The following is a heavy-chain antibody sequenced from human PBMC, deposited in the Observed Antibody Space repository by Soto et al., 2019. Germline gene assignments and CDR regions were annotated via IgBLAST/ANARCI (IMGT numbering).Heavy chain of an antibody. CDR3: ARHYYDSSGYPAPYYHGMDV. Sequence: SETLSLTCTVSGGSISSSGYYWGWIRQSPGKGLEWIGTIFYSGTTYYNPSLESRITISQDTSNNQFSLKLTSVTAADTAVYYCARHYYDSSGYPAPYYHGMDVWGQGITVTVSS. J-gene: IGHJ6*02. CDR1: GGSISSSGYY. V-gene: IGHV4-39*01. CDR2: IFYSGTT. D-gene: IGHD3-22*01.